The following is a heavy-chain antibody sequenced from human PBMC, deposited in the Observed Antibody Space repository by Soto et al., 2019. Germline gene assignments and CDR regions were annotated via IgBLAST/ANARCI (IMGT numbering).Heavy chain of an antibody. CDR2: IYYSGST. CDR3: ARDQVPAALLAWFDP. Sequence: LPETLSLTCTVSGGSISSYYWSWIRQPPGKGLEWIGYIYYSGSTNYNPSLKSRVTISVDTSKNQFSLKLSSVTAADTAVYYCARDQVPAALLAWFDPWGQGTLVTVSS. J-gene: IGHJ5*02. V-gene: IGHV4-59*01. CDR1: GGSISSYY. D-gene: IGHD2-2*01.